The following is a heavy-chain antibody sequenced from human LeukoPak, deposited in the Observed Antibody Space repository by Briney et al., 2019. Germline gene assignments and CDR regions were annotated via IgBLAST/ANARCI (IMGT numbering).Heavy chain of an antibody. CDR1: GFTFSSSW. Sequence: GGSLRLSCAASGFTFSSSWMHWVRQAPEKGLEWVSAIGGTGDSTYYADSVKGRFTISRDNSKNTLYLQMNSLRAEDTAIYYCAKPYDTSGNYWAPFDYWGQGTLVTVSS. CDR2: IGGTGDST. D-gene: IGHD3-22*01. CDR3: AKPYDTSGNYWAPFDY. J-gene: IGHJ4*02. V-gene: IGHV3-23*01.